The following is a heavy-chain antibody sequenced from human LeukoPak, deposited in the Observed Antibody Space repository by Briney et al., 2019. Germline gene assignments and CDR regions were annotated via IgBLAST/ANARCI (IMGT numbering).Heavy chain of an antibody. CDR1: GFRFSSYA. J-gene: IGHJ4*02. V-gene: IGHV3-23*01. CDR3: ATHHLYSSGWYRDY. D-gene: IGHD6-19*01. CDR2: ISSSGGST. Sequence: AGGSLRLSCAASGFRFSSYAMSWVRQAPGKGLEWVSTISSSGGSTYYADSVKGRFTISRDNAKNSLYLQMNSLRAEDTAVYYCATHHLYSSGWYRDYWGQGTLVTVSS.